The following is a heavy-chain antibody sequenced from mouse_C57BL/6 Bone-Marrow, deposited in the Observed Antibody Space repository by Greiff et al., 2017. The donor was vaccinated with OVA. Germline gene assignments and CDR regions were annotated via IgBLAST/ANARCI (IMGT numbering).Heavy chain of an antibody. V-gene: IGHV5-12*01. CDR1: GFTFSDYY. CDR2: ISNGGGST. Sequence: DVKLVESGGGLVQPGGSLKLSCAASGFTFSDYYMYWVRQTPEKRLEWVAYISNGGGSTYYPDTVKGRFTISRDNAKNTLYLQMSRLKSEDTAMYYCARPIYDGYYGGFAYWGQGTTLTVSS. D-gene: IGHD2-3*01. CDR3: ARPIYDGYYGGFAY. J-gene: IGHJ2*01.